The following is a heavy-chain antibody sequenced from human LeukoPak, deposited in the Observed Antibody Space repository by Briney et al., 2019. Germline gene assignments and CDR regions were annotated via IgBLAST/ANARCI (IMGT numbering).Heavy chain of an antibody. Sequence: ASVKVSCKTSGYAFSRHEIHWVRQATGQGLEWMGWMNPNSGNTGYAQKFQGRVTLTRNASINTAYMDLSSLTSEDTAVYYCARGLGVTGSEGDNSSGPWGQGTLVTVSS. J-gene: IGHJ5*02. V-gene: IGHV1-8*03. D-gene: IGHD1-14*01. CDR1: GYAFSRHE. CDR2: MNPNSGNT. CDR3: ARGLGVTGSEGDNSSGP.